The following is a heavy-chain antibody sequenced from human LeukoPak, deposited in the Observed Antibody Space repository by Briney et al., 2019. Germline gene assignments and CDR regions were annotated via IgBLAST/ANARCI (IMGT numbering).Heavy chain of an antibody. CDR3: ARDPRKYYNILTGYYPLYYFDY. CDR2: ISSSSSTI. D-gene: IGHD3-9*01. V-gene: IGHV3-48*01. CDR1: GFTFSSYA. J-gene: IGHJ4*02. Sequence: PGRSLRLSCAASGFTFSSYAMHWVRQAPGKGLEWVSYISSSSSTIYYADSVKGRFTISRDNAKNTLFLQMNSLRAEDTAVYYCARDPRKYYNILTGYYPLYYFDYWGQGTLVTVSS.